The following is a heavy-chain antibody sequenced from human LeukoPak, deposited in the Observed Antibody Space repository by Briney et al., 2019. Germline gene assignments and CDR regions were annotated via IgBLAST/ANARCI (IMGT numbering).Heavy chain of an antibody. CDR3: ARGGLITFGGFDY. Sequence: GGSLRLSCATSGFTFSNYALSWVRQAPGKGLEWVAVISYDGSNKYYADSVKGRFTISRDNAKNSLYLQMNSLRAEDTAVYYCARGGLITFGGFDYWGQGTLVTVSS. V-gene: IGHV3-30-3*01. CDR1: GFTFSNYA. J-gene: IGHJ4*02. D-gene: IGHD3-16*01. CDR2: ISYDGSNK.